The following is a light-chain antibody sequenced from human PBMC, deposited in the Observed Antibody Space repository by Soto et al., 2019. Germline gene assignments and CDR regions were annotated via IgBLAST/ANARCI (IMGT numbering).Light chain of an antibody. V-gene: IGKV3-11*01. CDR2: DAS. CDR1: QSVGTY. Sequence: EIVLTQSPATLSLSPGERAILSCRASQSVGTYLAWYQQKPGQAPRLLIYDASNRATGIPARFGGSGSGTDFPLTLNSLEPEEFPVFSCQQRRNWPGTFGPGTKVDIK. CDR3: QQRRNWPGT. J-gene: IGKJ3*01.